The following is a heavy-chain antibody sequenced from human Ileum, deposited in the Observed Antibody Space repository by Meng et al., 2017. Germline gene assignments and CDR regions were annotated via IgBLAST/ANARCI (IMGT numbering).Heavy chain of an antibody. J-gene: IGHJ5*02. D-gene: IGHD2-2*01. CDR3: AKGLMTCSSSSLGA. Sequence: EVQLLESGGGFVQPGGSLSLACAASQFTFSSYAMNWVRQAPGKGLQWVSIISANGAYTYYADSVKGRFTISRDNSKNTLYLRMNSLRAEDTAIYYCAKGLMTCSSSSLGAWGQGTLVTVSS. CDR1: QFTFSSYA. V-gene: IGHV3-23*01. CDR2: ISANGAYT.